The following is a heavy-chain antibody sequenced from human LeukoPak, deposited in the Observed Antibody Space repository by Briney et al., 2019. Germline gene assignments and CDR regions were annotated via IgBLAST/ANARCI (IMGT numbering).Heavy chain of an antibody. CDR3: ARGRRTGDRGYYFDY. D-gene: IGHD7-27*01. V-gene: IGHV3-21*01. CDR1: GFTFSSYS. J-gene: IGHJ4*02. Sequence: SGGSLRLSCAASGFTFSSYSMTWVRQSPGEGLEWVSSISRNSGYIYYTDSMKGRLTISRDNANNSLYLQMNNLRAEDTAMYYCARGRRTGDRGYYFDYWGQGTLVTVSS. CDR2: ISRNSGYI.